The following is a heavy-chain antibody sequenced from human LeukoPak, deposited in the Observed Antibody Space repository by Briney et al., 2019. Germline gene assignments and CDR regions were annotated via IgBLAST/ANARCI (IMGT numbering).Heavy chain of an antibody. CDR2: IIPIFGTA. CDR1: GGTFISYA. V-gene: IGHV1-69*13. CDR3: AREARLRLGELLV. Sequence: SVKVSCKASGGTFISYAISWVRQAPGQGLEWMGGIIPIFGTANYAQKFQGRVTITADESTSTAYMELSSLRSEDTAVYYCAREARLRLGELLVWGQGTLVTVSS. D-gene: IGHD3-16*01. J-gene: IGHJ4*02.